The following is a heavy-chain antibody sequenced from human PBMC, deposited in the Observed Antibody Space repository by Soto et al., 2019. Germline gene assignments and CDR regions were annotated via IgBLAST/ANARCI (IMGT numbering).Heavy chain of an antibody. CDR2: ISSSSSTI. CDR1: GFTFSSYS. V-gene: IGHV3-48*01. D-gene: IGHD3-16*02. J-gene: IGHJ4*02. CDR3: ARTEGDYDYIWGSYRPEWYFDY. Sequence: GGSLRLSCAASGFTFSSYSMNWVRQAPGKGLEWVSYISSSSSTIYYADSVKGRFTISRDNAKNSLYLQMNSLRAEDTAVYYCARTEGDYDYIWGSYRPEWYFDYWGQGTLVTVSS.